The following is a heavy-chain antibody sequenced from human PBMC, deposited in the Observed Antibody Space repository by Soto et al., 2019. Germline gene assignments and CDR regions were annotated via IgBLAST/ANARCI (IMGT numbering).Heavy chain of an antibody. Sequence: QVQLQESGPGLVKPSQTLSLTCTVSGGSISSGGYYWSWIRQHPGKGLEWIGYIYYSGSTYYNPSLKSRVTISVDTSKNQFSLKLSSVTAADTAVYYCARGGTIAWFGEFQNWFDPWGQGTLVTVSS. J-gene: IGHJ5*02. CDR2: IYYSGST. CDR3: ARGGTIAWFGEFQNWFDP. V-gene: IGHV4-31*03. D-gene: IGHD3-10*01. CDR1: GGSISSGGYY.